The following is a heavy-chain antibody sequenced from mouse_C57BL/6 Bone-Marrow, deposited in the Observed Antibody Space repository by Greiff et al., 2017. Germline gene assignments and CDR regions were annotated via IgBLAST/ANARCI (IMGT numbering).Heavy chain of an antibody. CDR1: GFTFSNYW. Sequence: EVMLVESGGGLVQPGGSMKLSCVASGFTFSNYWMNWVRQSPEKGLEWVAQIRLKSDNYATHYAESVKGRFTISRDDSKSSVYLQMNNLRAEDTGIYYCTDRCFFDYWGQGTTLTVSS. CDR3: TDRCFFDY. V-gene: IGHV6-3*01. J-gene: IGHJ2*01. CDR2: IRLKSDNYAT.